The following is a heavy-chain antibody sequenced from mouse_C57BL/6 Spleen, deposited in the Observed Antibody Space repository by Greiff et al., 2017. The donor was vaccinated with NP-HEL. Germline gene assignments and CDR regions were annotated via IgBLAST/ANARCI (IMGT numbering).Heavy chain of an antibody. CDR1: GYTFTDYN. V-gene: IGHV1-18*01. Sequence: VQLQQSGPELVKPGASVKIPCKASGYTFTDYNMDWVKQSHGKSLEWIGDINPNNGGTIYNQKFKGKATLTVDKSSSTAYMELRSLTSEDTAVYYCARPYSNYGGDAMDYWGQGTSVTVSS. J-gene: IGHJ4*01. D-gene: IGHD2-5*01. CDR2: INPNNGGT. CDR3: ARPYSNYGGDAMDY.